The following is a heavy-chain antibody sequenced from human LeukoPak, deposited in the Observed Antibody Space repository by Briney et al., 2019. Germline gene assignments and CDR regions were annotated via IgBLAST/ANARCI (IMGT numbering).Heavy chain of an antibody. Sequence: PGGSLRLSCAASGFTFSSYWMSWVRQAPGKGLEWVANIKQDGSEKYYVDSVKGRFTISRDNAKNSLYLQMNSLRAEDTAVYYCARDNAVAGYYYYYYMDDWGKGTTVTVSS. J-gene: IGHJ6*03. CDR2: IKQDGSEK. CDR3: ARDNAVAGYYYYYYMDD. V-gene: IGHV3-7*01. CDR1: GFTFSSYW. D-gene: IGHD6-19*01.